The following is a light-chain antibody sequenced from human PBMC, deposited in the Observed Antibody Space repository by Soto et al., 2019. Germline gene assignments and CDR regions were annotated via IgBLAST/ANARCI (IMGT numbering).Light chain of an antibody. Sequence: EIVMTQSPATLSLSPGDTATLSCRASQSVDTNLAWYVQKPGQAPRRLMYGVSTWGTGVTARFSGSGSGTEFTLTISSLQSEDFATYSCQQSYNSPQTFGQGTKVEIK. CDR1: QSVDTN. J-gene: IGKJ1*01. CDR2: GVS. V-gene: IGKV3D-15*01. CDR3: QQSYNSPQT.